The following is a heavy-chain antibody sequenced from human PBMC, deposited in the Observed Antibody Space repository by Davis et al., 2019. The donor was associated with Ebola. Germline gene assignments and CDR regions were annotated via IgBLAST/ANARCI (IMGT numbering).Heavy chain of an antibody. J-gene: IGHJ5*02. CDR1: GYTFTGYY. Sequence: AASVKVSCKASGYTFTGYYMHWVRQAPGQGLEWMGWVSAYNDNTNYAQKLQGRVTMTTDTSTSTAYMELRSLRSDDTAVYYCARDCSGTSCYFKWFDPWGQGTLVTVSS. D-gene: IGHD2-15*01. CDR2: VSAYNDNT. CDR3: ARDCSGTSCYFKWFDP. V-gene: IGHV1-18*04.